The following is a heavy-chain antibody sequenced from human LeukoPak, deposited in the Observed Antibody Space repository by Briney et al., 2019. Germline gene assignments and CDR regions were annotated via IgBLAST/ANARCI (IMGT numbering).Heavy chain of an antibody. CDR3: ARDRDPIAAAGTGWFDP. V-gene: IGHV1-2*02. CDR2: INPNSGGT. Sequence: ASVKVSCKASGYTFTGYYMHWVRQAPGQGLEWMGWINPNSGGTNYAQKFQGRVTMTRDTSISTAYMELSRLRSDDTAVYYCARDRDPIAAAGTGWFDPWGQGTLVIVSS. D-gene: IGHD6-13*01. J-gene: IGHJ5*02. CDR1: GYTFTGYY.